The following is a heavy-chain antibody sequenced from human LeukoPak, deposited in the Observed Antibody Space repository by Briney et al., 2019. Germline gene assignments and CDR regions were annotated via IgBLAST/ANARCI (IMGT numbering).Heavy chain of an antibody. CDR2: IKQDGSEK. J-gene: IGHJ5*02. Sequence: GGSLRLSCAASGFTFSSYWMSWVREAPGKGLEWVANIKQDGSEKYYVDSVKGRFTISRDNAKNSLYLQMNSLRAEYTAVYYCARSGQWLDYNWFDPWGQGTLVTVSS. D-gene: IGHD6-19*01. CDR1: GFTFSSYW. CDR3: ARSGQWLDYNWFDP. V-gene: IGHV3-7*01.